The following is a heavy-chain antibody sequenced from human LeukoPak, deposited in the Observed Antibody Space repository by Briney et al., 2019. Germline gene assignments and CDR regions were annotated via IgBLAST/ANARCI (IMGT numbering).Heavy chain of an antibody. V-gene: IGHV1-18*01. D-gene: IGHD3-22*01. Sequence: ASVKVSCKASGYTFTDYAISWVRQAPGQGLEWMGWISAYNGDTMYAQSIQGRVTMTTDTSTNTAYMELGSLRSDDTAVYYCARERVRYYDSSGYLAYWGQGTLVTVSS. CDR3: ARERVRYYDSSGYLAY. CDR2: ISAYNGDT. CDR1: GYTFTDYA. J-gene: IGHJ4*02.